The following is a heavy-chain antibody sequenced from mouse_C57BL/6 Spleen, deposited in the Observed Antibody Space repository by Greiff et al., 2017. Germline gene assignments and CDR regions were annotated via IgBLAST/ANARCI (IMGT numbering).Heavy chain of an antibody. CDR2: IYPGDGDT. Sequence: QVQLQQSGAELVKPGASVKISCKASGYAFSRYWMNWVKQRPGKGLEWIGQIYPGDGDTNYNGKFKGKATLTADKSSSTAYMQLSSLTSEDSAVYVGARFYYSNPGYFDVWGTGTTVTVSS. J-gene: IGHJ1*03. CDR3: ARFYYSNPGYFDV. D-gene: IGHD2-5*01. CDR1: GYAFSRYW. V-gene: IGHV1-80*01.